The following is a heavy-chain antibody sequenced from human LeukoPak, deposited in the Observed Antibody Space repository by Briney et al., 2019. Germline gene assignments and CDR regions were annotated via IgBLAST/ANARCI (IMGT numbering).Heavy chain of an antibody. J-gene: IGHJ4*02. V-gene: IGHV3-23*01. Sequence: GGSLRLSCAASGFTVSANYMSWVRQAPGKGLEWVSAISGSGGSTYYADSVKGRFTISRDNSKNTLYLQMNSLRAEDTAVYYCARDELELRGFDYWGQGTLVTVSS. D-gene: IGHD1-7*01. CDR1: GFTVSANY. CDR3: ARDELELRGFDY. CDR2: ISGSGGST.